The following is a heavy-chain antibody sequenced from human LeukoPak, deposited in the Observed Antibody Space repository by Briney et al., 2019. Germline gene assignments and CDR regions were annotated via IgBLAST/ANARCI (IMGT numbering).Heavy chain of an antibody. J-gene: IGHJ4*02. V-gene: IGHV1-2*02. CDR2: INPNSGGT. Sequence: ASVKVSCKASGYTFSGYYMHWVRQAPGQGLEWVGWINPNSGGTNYAQKFQGRVTMTRDTSISTAYMELSSLRSDDTALYYCARADGYNLGDFWGQGTQVTVSS. D-gene: IGHD5-24*01. CDR1: GYTFSGYY. CDR3: ARADGYNLGDF.